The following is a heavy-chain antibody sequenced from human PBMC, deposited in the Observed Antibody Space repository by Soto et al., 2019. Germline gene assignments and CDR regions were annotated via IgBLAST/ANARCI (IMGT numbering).Heavy chain of an antibody. CDR2: ISAYNGNT. V-gene: IGHV1-18*01. D-gene: IGHD2-8*01. CDR1: GYTFTSYG. Sequence: ASVKVSCKASGYTFTSYGISWVRQAPGQGLEWMGWISAYNGNTNYAQKLQGRVTMTTDTSTSTAYMELRSLRSDDTAVYYCARVREGDTVLMVYATDFDYSGQGTLVTVSS. CDR3: ARVREGDTVLMVYATDFDY. J-gene: IGHJ4*02.